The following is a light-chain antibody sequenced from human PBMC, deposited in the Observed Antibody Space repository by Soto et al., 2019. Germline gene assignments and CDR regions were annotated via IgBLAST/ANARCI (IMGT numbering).Light chain of an antibody. CDR1: TSNLGSNS. CDR2: TNI. CDR3: QSYDSSLSGSV. V-gene: IGLV1-40*01. J-gene: IGLJ3*02. Sequence: QSVLTQSPSASGTPGQRITISCSGSTSNLGSNSVNWYQQLPGTAPKVVIYTNINRPSGVPDRISGSKSGTSASLAITGLQAEDEADYYCQSYDSSLSGSVFGGGTKLTVL.